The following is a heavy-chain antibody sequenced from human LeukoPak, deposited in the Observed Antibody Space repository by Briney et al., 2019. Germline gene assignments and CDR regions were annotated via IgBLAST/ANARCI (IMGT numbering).Heavy chain of an antibody. V-gene: IGHV3-30-3*02. J-gene: IGHJ3*01. Sequence: PGRSLRLSCAASGFTFSRYAMHWVRQAPGKGLEWLAVISYDGSNKYYTDSVKGRFTISRDNAKNSLYLQMNSLRAEDTAVYYCAKLDLWGQGTMVTVSS. CDR1: GFTFSRYA. CDR2: ISYDGSNK. CDR3: AKLDL.